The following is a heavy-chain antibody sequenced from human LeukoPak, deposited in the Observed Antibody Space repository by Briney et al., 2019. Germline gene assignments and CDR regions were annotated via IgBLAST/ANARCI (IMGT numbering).Heavy chain of an antibody. CDR3: ARGTSSGNSNWFDP. J-gene: IGHJ5*02. Sequence: GASVKVSCKASGYTFTGYYIHWVRQAPAQGLEGMGRFNRNSGGTNYAQKVQDRVTMTRDTSISTAYMELSRLRSADTSVYYCARGTSSGNSNWFDPWGQGTLVTVSS. V-gene: IGHV1-2*06. D-gene: IGHD4-23*01. CDR1: GYTFTGYY. CDR2: FNRNSGGT.